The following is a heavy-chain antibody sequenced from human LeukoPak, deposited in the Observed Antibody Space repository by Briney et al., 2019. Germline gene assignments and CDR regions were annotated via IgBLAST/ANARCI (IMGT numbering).Heavy chain of an antibody. CDR1: GGSFSGYY. CDR2: INHSGST. J-gene: IGHJ4*02. D-gene: IGHD3-10*01. V-gene: IGHV4-34*01. Sequence: ASETLSLTCAVYGGSFSGYYWSWIRQPPGKGLEWIGEINHSGSTNYNPSLKSRVTISVDTSKNQFSLKLSSVTAADTAVYYCARGPNYYGRWFRSYYFDYWGQGTLVTVSS. CDR3: ARGPNYYGRWFRSYYFDY.